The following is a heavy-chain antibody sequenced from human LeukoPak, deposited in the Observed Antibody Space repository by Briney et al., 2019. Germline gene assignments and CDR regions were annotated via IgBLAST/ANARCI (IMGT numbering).Heavy chain of an antibody. CDR1: GGSISSYY. J-gene: IGHJ1*01. Sequence: SETLSLTCTVSGGSISSYYWSWIRQPPGKGLEWIGYIYYSGSTNYNPSLKSRVTISVDTSKNQFSLKLSSVTAADTAVYYCARVAAGIGFFQHWGQVTLVTVSS. V-gene: IGHV4-59*08. CDR3: ARVAAGIGFFQH. CDR2: IYYSGST. D-gene: IGHD6-13*01.